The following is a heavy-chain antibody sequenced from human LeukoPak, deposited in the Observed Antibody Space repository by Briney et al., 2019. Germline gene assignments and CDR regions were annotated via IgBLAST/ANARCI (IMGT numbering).Heavy chain of an antibody. Sequence: GGSLRLSCAASGFTFSSYAMSWVRQAPGKGLEWVSAISGSGGSTYYADSVKGRFTISRDNSKNTLYLQMNSLRAEDTAVYYCAKDIAPTTVVTYYYYYYGMDVWGQGTTVTVSS. CDR3: AKDIAPTTVVTYYYYYYGMDV. CDR2: ISGSGGST. CDR1: GFTFSSYA. J-gene: IGHJ6*02. V-gene: IGHV3-23*01. D-gene: IGHD4-23*01.